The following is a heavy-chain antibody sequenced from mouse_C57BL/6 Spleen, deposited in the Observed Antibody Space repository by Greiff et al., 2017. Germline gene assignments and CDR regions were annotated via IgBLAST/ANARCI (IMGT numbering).Heavy chain of an antibody. J-gene: IGHJ2*01. Sequence: EVQLVESGGGLVKPGGSLTLSCAASGFTFSSYAMSWVRQTPEKRLEWVATISDGGSYTYYPDNVKGRFTISRDNAKNNLYLQVSHLKSEDTAMYYCARDGTVVARSCDYGGQGTTLTVSS. CDR1: GFTFSSYA. V-gene: IGHV5-4*01. CDR3: ARDGTVVARSCDY. CDR2: ISDGGSYT. D-gene: IGHD1-1*01.